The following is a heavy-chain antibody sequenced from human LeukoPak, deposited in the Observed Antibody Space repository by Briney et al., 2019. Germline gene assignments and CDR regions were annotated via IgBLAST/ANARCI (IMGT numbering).Heavy chain of an antibody. D-gene: IGHD4-17*01. J-gene: IGHJ6*02. Sequence: GASVKVSCKASGYPFTSYNVNWVRQATGQGLEWMGWMNTNSGNTGYSQNFQGRVTMTRDTSISTAYMELRSLRSDDTAVYYCARDNPTVTTRLDYYYYGMDVWGQGTTVTVSS. CDR3: ARDNPTVTTRLDYYYYGMDV. CDR2: MNTNSGNT. CDR1: GYPFTSYN. V-gene: IGHV1-8*01.